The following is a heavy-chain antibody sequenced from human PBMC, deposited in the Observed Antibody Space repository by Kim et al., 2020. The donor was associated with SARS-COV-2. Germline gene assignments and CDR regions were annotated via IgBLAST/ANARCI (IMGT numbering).Heavy chain of an antibody. V-gene: IGHV6-1*01. CDR1: GDSVSSNNAA. CDR2: TYYRPKWFN. Sequence: SQTLSLTCVISGDSVSSNNAAWNWIRQSQSRGLEGLGRTYYRPKWFNVYPQYVKSRIIISPDTSQNQFSLQLNSVTPEDTAVYYCARATSSLFDYWGQGTLVTVSS. J-gene: IGHJ4*02. CDR3: ARATSSLFDY. D-gene: IGHD6-13*01.